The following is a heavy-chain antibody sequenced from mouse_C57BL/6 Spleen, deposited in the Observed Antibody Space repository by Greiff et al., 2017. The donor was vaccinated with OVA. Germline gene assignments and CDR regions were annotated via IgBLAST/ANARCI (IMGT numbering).Heavy chain of an antibody. Sequence: VQLQQSGPELVKPGASVKISCKASGYTFTDYYMNWVKQSPGKTLEWIGVITPNTGGTSYNQKFKGKATLTVDKSSSTAYMELRSLTSEDSAVYYCARNNYRYFDVWGKGTTVTVSS. J-gene: IGHJ1*03. V-gene: IGHV1-26*01. CDR2: ITPNTGGT. CDR3: ARNNYRYFDV. CDR1: GYTFTDYY.